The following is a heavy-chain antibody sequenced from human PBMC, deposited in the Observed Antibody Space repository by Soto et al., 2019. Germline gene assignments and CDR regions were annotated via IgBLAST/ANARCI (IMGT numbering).Heavy chain of an antibody. CDR1: GYTITGYY. J-gene: IGHJ6*02. CDR3: ARARQSGYYYYYYGMDV. Sequence: ASVKVSCKSSGYTITGYYMHCVRQAPGQGLEWMGWINPNSGGTNYAQKFQGWVTMTRDTSISTAYMELSRLRSDDTAVYYCARARQSGYYYYYYGMDVWGQGTTVTVSS. D-gene: IGHD3-3*01. V-gene: IGHV1-2*04. CDR2: INPNSGGT.